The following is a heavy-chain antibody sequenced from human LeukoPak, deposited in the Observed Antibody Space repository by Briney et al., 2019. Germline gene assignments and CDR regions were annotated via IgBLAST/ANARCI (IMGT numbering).Heavy chain of an antibody. D-gene: IGHD3-22*01. CDR3: AKRDYSDFNTYSPLFQS. J-gene: IGHJ5*02. V-gene: IGHV3-23*01. CDR2: ISGSGDTT. Sequence: GGSLRLSCAASGFTFSSYAMSWVRQAPGKGLEWVSGISGSGDTTYHIDSVKGRFTISRDNSKNTLYLQMNSLRAEDTAVYYCAKRDYSDFNTYSPLFQSWGQGTLVTVSS. CDR1: GFTFSSYA.